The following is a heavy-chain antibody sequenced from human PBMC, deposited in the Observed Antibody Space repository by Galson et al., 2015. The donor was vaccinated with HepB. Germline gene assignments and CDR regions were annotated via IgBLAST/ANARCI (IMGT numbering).Heavy chain of an antibody. CDR1: GFTFSSYG. D-gene: IGHD3-10*01. V-gene: IGHV3-33*01. J-gene: IGHJ4*02. Sequence: SLRLSCAASGFTFSSYGMHWVRQAPGKGLEWVAVIWYGGSNKYYADSVKGRFTISRDNSKNTLYLQMNSLRAEDTAVYYCARQMVRGVIADYWGQGTLVTVSS. CDR2: IWYGGSNK. CDR3: ARQMVRGVIADY.